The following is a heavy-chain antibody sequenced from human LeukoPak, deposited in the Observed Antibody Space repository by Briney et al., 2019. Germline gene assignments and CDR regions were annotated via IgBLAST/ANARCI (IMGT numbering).Heavy chain of an antibody. Sequence: ASVKVSCKASGYTFTGYYMHWVRQAPGQGLEWMGWINPNSGDTNYTQKFQGRVSMTRDTSISTAYMDLSGLRSDDTALYYCARGLGWDSGTYLGAWGQGTLVTFSA. V-gene: IGHV1-2*02. J-gene: IGHJ5*02. CDR2: INPNSGDT. D-gene: IGHD1-26*01. CDR1: GYTFTGYY. CDR3: ARGLGWDSGTYLGA.